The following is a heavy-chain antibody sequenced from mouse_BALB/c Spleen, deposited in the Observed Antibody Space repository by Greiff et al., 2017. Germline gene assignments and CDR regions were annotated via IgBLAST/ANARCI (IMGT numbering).Heavy chain of an antibody. CDR1: GFTFSSYG. J-gene: IGHJ4*01. CDR2: INSNGGST. Sequence: EVHLVESGGGLVQPGGSLKLSCAASGFTFSSYGMSWVRQTPDKRLELVATINSNGGSTYYPDSVKGRFTISRDNAKNTLYLQMSSLKSEDTAMYYCAREVSYYYAMDYWGQGTSVTVSS. V-gene: IGHV5-6-3*01. CDR3: AREVSYYYAMDY.